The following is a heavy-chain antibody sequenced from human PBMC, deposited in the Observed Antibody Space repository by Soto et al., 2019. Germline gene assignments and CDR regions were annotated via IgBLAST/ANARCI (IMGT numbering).Heavy chain of an antibody. CDR2: IYTSGST. CDR1: GGSISSYY. J-gene: IGHJ6*02. Sequence: SETLSLTCTVSGGSISSYYWSWIRQPAGKGLEWIGRIYTSGSTNYNPSLKSRVTMSVDTSKNQFSLKLSSVTAADTVVYYCARGRYYDSSGYYGYYYYGMDVWGQGTTVTVSS. V-gene: IGHV4-4*07. D-gene: IGHD3-22*01. CDR3: ARGRYYDSSGYYGYYYYGMDV.